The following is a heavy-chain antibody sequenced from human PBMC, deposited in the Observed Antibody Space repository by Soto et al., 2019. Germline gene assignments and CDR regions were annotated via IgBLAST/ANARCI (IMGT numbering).Heavy chain of an antibody. Sequence: PVESLKISWKSSGYIFTNYWIGWVRQMPEKGLEWMGIIYPGDSDIRYSPSFQGQVTISADKSINTAYLQWSSLKASDTAMYYCARHTNYFGPDYWGLGTLVTVSS. V-gene: IGHV5-51*01. CDR3: ARHTNYFGPDY. D-gene: IGHD3-10*01. J-gene: IGHJ4*02. CDR2: IYPGDSDI. CDR1: GYIFTNYW.